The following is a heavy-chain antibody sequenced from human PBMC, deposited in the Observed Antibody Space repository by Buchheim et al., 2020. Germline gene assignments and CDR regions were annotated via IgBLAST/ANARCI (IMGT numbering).Heavy chain of an antibody. Sequence: EVQLVQSGAEVKKPGESLKISCKGSGYSFTSYWIGWVRQMPGKGLEWMGIIYPGGSDTRYSPSFHGQITISADKSISTASPQWSSLKASDTAMYYCARGVEVVITTWRRYYYYGMDVWGQGTT. CDR3: ARGVEVVITTWRRYYYYGMDV. CDR1: GYSFTSYW. D-gene: IGHD3-22*01. CDR2: IYPGGSDT. V-gene: IGHV5-51*01. J-gene: IGHJ6*02.